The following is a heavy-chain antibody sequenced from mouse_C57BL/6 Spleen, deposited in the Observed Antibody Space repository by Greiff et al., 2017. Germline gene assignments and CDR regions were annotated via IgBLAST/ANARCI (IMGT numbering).Heavy chain of an antibody. Sequence: EVQRVESGGDLVKPGGSLKLSCAASGFTFSSYGMSWVRQTPDKRLEWVATISSGGSYTYYPDSVKGRFTISRDNAKNTLYLQMSSLKSEDTAMYYCARHDGGNSPFDYWGQGTTLTVSS. CDR3: ARHDGGNSPFDY. D-gene: IGHD2-1*01. CDR2: ISSGGSYT. CDR1: GFTFSSYG. V-gene: IGHV5-6*01. J-gene: IGHJ2*01.